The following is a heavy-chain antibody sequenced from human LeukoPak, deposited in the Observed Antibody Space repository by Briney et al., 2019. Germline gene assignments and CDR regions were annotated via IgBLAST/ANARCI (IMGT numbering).Heavy chain of an antibody. D-gene: IGHD6-13*01. Sequence: PGGSLRLSCAASGFTFSSYWMSWVRQAPGKGLEWVANIKQDGSEKYYVDSVKGRFTISRDNSKNTLYLQMNSLRAEDTAVYYCARGGEPPDYSSSWYQGYYFDYWGQGTLVTVSS. CDR2: IKQDGSEK. V-gene: IGHV3-7*04. CDR3: ARGGEPPDYSSSWYQGYYFDY. J-gene: IGHJ4*02. CDR1: GFTFSSYW.